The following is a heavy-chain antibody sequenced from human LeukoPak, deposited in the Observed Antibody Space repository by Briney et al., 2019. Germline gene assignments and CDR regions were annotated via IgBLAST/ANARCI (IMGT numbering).Heavy chain of an antibody. J-gene: IGHJ5*02. CDR1: GGSISSGSYY. CDR3: ASAFDHNWFDP. V-gene: IGHV4-61*09. D-gene: IGHD2/OR15-2a*01. Sequence: SETLSLTCTVSGGSISSGSYYWSWIRQPAGKGLEWIGHIYTSGSTNYNPSLKSRVTISVDTSKNQFSLKLSSVTAADTAVYYCASAFDHNWFDPWGQGALVTVSS. CDR2: IYTSGST.